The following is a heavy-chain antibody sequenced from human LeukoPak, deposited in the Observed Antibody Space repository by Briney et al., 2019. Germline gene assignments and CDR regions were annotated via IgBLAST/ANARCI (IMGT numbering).Heavy chain of an antibody. J-gene: IGHJ6*03. D-gene: IGHD1-1*01. CDR3: ARENWNDVGYYYYYMDV. CDR2: IKQDGSEK. CDR1: GFTFSSYS. Sequence: GGSLRLSCAASGFTFSSYSMNWVRQAPGKGLEWVANIKQDGSEKYYVDSVRGRFTISRDNAKNSLYLQMNSLRAEDTAVYYCARENWNDVGYYYYYMDVWGKGTTVTVSS. V-gene: IGHV3-7*01.